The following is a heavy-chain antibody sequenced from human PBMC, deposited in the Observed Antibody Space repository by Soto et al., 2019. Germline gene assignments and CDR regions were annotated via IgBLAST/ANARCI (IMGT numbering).Heavy chain of an antibody. V-gene: IGHV1-3*01. CDR2: INAGNGNT. Sequence: ASVKVSCKASGYTFTSYAMHWVRQAPGQRLEWMGWINAGNGNTKYSQKFQGRVTITRDTSASTAYMELSSLRSEETAVYYCERIRVAEEHWPYYFDYWGQGTLVTVSS. CDR1: GYTFTSYA. CDR3: ERIRVAEEHWPYYFDY. J-gene: IGHJ4*02. D-gene: IGHD2-15*01.